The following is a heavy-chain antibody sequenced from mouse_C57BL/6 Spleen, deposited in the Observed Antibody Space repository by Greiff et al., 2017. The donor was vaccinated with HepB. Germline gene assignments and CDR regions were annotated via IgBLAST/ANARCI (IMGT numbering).Heavy chain of an antibody. CDR3: ARGEGYYYGSSYDWFAY. CDR2: IYPSDSET. D-gene: IGHD1-1*01. Sequence: VKLQQPGAELVRPGSSVKLSCKASGYTFTSYWMDWVKQRPGQGLEWIGNIYPSDSETHYNQKFKDKATLTVDKSSSTAYMQLSSLTSEDSAVYYCARGEGYYYGSSYDWFAYWGQGTLVTVSA. V-gene: IGHV1-61*01. J-gene: IGHJ3*01. CDR1: GYTFTSYW.